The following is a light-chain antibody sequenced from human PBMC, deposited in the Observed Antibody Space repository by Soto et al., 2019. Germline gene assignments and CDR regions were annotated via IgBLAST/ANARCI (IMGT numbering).Light chain of an antibody. Sequence: QSALTRPPSASGSPGQSVTISCTGTSSDVGGYNYVSWYQQHPGKAPKLMIYEVSKRPSGVPDRFSGSKSGNTASLTVSGLQAEVEADYYCTSYAGSNNYVFVTGTNVPVL. J-gene: IGLJ1*01. V-gene: IGLV2-8*01. CDR2: EVS. CDR1: SSDVGGYNY. CDR3: TSYAGSNNYV.